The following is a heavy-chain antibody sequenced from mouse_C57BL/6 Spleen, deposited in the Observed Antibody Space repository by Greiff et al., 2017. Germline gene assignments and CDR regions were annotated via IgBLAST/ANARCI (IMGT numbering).Heavy chain of an antibody. J-gene: IGHJ2*01. CDR2: IYPGSGNT. V-gene: IGHV1-76*01. Sequence: QVQLQQSGAELVRPGASVKLSCKASGYTFTDYYINWVKQRPGQGLEWIARIYPGSGNTYYNEKFKGKATLTAEKSSSTAYMQLSSLTSEDSAVYFCARSGDVYFDYWGQGTTLTVSS. CDR3: ARSGDVYFDY. CDR1: GYTFTDYY. D-gene: IGHD3-3*01.